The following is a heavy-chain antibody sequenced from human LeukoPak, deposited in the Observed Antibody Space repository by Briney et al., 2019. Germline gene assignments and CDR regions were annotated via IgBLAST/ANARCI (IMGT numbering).Heavy chain of an antibody. V-gene: IGHV3-23*01. D-gene: IGHD2-21*02. CDR2: ISGSGGST. Sequence: GGSLRHSCAASGFTFSSYAMSWVRQAPGKGLEWVSAISGSGGSTYYADSVKGRFTISGDNSKNTLYLQMNSLRAEDTAVYYCAKDFIVVVTAAFDYWGQGTLATVSS. J-gene: IGHJ4*02. CDR3: AKDFIVVVTAAFDY. CDR1: GFTFSSYA.